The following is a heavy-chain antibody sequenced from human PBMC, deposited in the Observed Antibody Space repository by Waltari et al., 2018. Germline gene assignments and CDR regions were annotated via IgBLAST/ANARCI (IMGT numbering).Heavy chain of an antibody. J-gene: IGHJ3*01. D-gene: IGHD1-26*01. Sequence: EVQLVQFGTQVKKPGESLRISCKASGYSFSSYWIGWVRQMPGKGMGWMGIILPRDSDTRYTPSSQGRVTIAADKSTGTAYLQFSSLTASDTAMYFCARELIWPGELGPFDLWGQGTFVSVSS. CDR3: ARELIWPGELGPFDL. CDR1: GYSFSSYW. V-gene: IGHV5-51*01. CDR2: ILPRDSDT.